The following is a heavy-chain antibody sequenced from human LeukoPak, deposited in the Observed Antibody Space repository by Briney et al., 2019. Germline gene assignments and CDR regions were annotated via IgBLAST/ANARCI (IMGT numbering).Heavy chain of an antibody. CDR3: ARGGRVVRGVIDY. J-gene: IGHJ4*02. Sequence: SETLSLTCTVSGGSISSNDYYWGWIRQPPGKGLEWIGEINHSGSTNYNPSLKSRVTISVDTSKNQFSLKLSSVTAADTAVYYCARGGRVVRGVIDYWGQGTLVTVSS. D-gene: IGHD3-10*01. CDR1: GGSISSNDYY. CDR2: INHSGST. V-gene: IGHV4-39*07.